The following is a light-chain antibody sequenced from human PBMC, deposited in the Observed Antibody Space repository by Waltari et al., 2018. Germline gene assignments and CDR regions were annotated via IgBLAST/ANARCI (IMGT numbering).Light chain of an antibody. V-gene: IGKV2-28*01. Sequence: DLVMTQSALSLPVTPGKPASIPSRSSQSPLHSNGYNYLDWYLQKPGQSPQILIYLGSNRASGVPDRFSGSGSGTDFTLKISRVEAEDAGVYYGMEALQSVTFGQGTRLEIK. J-gene: IGKJ5*01. CDR3: MEALQSVT. CDR2: LGS. CDR1: QSPLHSNGYNY.